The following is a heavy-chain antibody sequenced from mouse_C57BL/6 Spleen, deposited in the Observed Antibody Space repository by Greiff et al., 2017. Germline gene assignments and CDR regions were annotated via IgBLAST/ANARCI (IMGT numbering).Heavy chain of an antibody. CDR3: AREGAYYSNGFAY. J-gene: IGHJ3*01. Sequence: EVKLVESGPGLVKPSQSLSLTCSVTGYSITSGYYWNWIRQFPGNKLEWMGYISYDGSNNYNPSLKNRISITRDTSKNQFFLKLNSVTTEDTATYYCAREGAYYSNGFAYWGQGTLVTVSA. V-gene: IGHV3-6*01. CDR1: GYSITSGYY. CDR2: ISYDGSN. D-gene: IGHD2-5*01.